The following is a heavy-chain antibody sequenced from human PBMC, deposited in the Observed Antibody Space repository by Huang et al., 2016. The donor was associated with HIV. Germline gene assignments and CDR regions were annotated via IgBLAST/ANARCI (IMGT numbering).Heavy chain of an antibody. CDR1: GYTLTELS. J-gene: IGHJ3*02. Sequence: GAEVKKPGASVKVSCKVYGYTLTELSIHWVRQAPGKGLEWMGGFSPEQGETIYAQNFQGRVTMTEDTSTDTAYMELHSLRPEDTAVYYCAAVYDTYYDIWGQGTMVIASS. CDR2: FSPEQGET. CDR3: AAVYDTYYDI. V-gene: IGHV1-24*01. D-gene: IGHD2-21*01.